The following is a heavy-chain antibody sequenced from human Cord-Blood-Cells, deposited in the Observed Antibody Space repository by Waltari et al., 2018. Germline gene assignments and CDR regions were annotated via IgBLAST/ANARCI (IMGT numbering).Heavy chain of an antibody. V-gene: IGHV1-24*01. J-gene: IGHJ3*02. CDR1: GYTLTALP. CDR2: FDPEDGET. CDR3: ATDQGHHGKGDAFDI. Sequence: QVQLVQSGAEVKKPGASVKVSCQGSGYTLTALPMHRLRQAPGKWLEWIGGFDPEDGETIYAQKFQGRVTMTEDTSTDTAYMELSSLRSEDTAVYYCATDQGHHGKGDAFDIWGQGTMVTVSS.